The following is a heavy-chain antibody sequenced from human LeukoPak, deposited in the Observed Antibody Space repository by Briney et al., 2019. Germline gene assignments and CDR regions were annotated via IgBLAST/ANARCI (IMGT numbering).Heavy chain of an antibody. J-gene: IGHJ5*02. Sequence: PSETLSLTCAVYGGSFSGYYWSWIRQPPGKGLEWIGEINHSGSTNYNPSLKSRVTISVDTSKNQFSLKLSSVTAADTAVYYCARHPAYCGGDCPTIFVRGYNWFDPWGQGTLVTVSS. CDR3: ARHPAYCGGDCPTIFVRGYNWFDP. D-gene: IGHD2-21*02. CDR1: GGSFSGYY. CDR2: INHSGST. V-gene: IGHV4-34*01.